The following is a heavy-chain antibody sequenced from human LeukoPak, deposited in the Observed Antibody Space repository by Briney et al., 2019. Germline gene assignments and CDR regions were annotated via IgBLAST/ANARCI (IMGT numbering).Heavy chain of an antibody. V-gene: IGHV1-2*02. Sequence: GASVKVSCKASGYTFTGYYMHWVRQAPGQGLEWMGWINPNSGGTNYAQKFQGRVTMTRDTSISTAYMELSRLRSDDTAVYYCARPSNYYGSGWGAFDIWGHGTMVTVSS. CDR2: INPNSGGT. CDR3: ARPSNYYGSGWGAFDI. CDR1: GYTFTGYY. D-gene: IGHD3-10*01. J-gene: IGHJ3*02.